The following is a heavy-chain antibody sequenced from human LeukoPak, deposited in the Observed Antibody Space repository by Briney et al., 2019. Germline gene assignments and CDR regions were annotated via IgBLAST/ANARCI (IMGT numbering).Heavy chain of an antibody. Sequence: PGGSLRLSCVESGLIFSACGIQWGRQAPGKGLEWLTHIRYDESATYYADSVRGRFTIPRENSKNTLYLQMNSLRGEDSVVYYCAKQMMERQQYYYMDVWGKGTSVTVSS. J-gene: IGHJ6*03. CDR1: GLIFSACG. D-gene: IGHD6-13*01. V-gene: IGHV3-30*02. CDR3: AKQMMERQQYYYMDV. CDR2: IRYDESAT.